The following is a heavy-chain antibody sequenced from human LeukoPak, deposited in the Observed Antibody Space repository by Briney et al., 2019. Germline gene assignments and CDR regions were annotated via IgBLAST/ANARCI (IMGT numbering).Heavy chain of an antibody. J-gene: IGHJ4*02. V-gene: IGHV3-23*01. D-gene: IGHD3-10*01. CDR3: AKANYYASGSLDY. CDR2: ISGSGGST. CDR1: GFTFSNYA. Sequence: QTGGSLRLSCAASGFTFSNYAMSWVRQAPGKGLEWVSGISGSGGSTYYADSVKGRFTISRDNSKNTLYLQMNSLRAEDTAVYYCAKANYYASGSLDYWGQGTLVTVSS.